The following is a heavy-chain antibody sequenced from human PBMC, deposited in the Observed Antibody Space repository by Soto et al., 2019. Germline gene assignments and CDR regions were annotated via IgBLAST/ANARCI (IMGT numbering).Heavy chain of an antibody. Sequence: SETLSLTCTVSGGSISSYYWSWIRQPPGKGLEWIGYIYYSGSTNYNPSLKSRVTISVDTSKNQFSLKLNSMTAADTAVYYCARYNFGWGSTYFVYWGRGPLVTVAS. CDR3: ARYNFGWGSTYFVY. V-gene: IGHV4-59*08. D-gene: IGHD3-16*01. J-gene: IGHJ4*02. CDR2: IYYSGST. CDR1: GGSISSYY.